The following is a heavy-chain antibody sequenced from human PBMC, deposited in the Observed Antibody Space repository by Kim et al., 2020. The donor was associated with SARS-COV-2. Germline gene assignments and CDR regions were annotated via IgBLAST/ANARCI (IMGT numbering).Heavy chain of an antibody. CDR2: IWYDGSNK. V-gene: IGHV3-33*01. D-gene: IGHD3-22*01. CDR3: ARAKGYYYSSGYYYFYYGLVL. J-gene: IGHJ6*02. CDR1: GFTFSSYG. Sequence: GGSLRLSCAASGFTFSSYGMHWVRQAPGKGLEWVAVIWYDGSNKYYADSVKGRFTISRDNSKNTLYLQMNSLRAEDTAVYYCARAKGYYYSSGYYYFYYGLVLWRQGTTVTVSS.